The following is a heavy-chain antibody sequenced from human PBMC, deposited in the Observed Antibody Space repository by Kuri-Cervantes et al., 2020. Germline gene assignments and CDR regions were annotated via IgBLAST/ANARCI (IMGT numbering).Heavy chain of an antibody. CDR2: IKPDGSDK. Sequence: GGSLRLSCAASGFIFSSYWLTWVRQAPGKGLEWMAIIKPDGSDKYYVDSVKGRFTISRDNSKNSLYLQMNSLRAEDTALYYCAKSSRTVAGPFDYWGQGTLVTVSS. CDR1: GFIFSSYW. D-gene: IGHD6-19*01. J-gene: IGHJ4*02. V-gene: IGHV3-7*03. CDR3: AKSSRTVAGPFDY.